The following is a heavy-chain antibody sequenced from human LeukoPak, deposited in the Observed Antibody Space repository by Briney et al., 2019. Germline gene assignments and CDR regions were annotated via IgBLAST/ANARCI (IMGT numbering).Heavy chain of an antibody. CDR1: GGSISSYY. CDR3: ARQGYGSGYYYFDY. V-gene: IGHV4-59*01. Sequence: PSETLSLTCTVSGGSISSYYWSWIRQPPGKGLEWIGYVYYSGTTNYNPSLKSRVTISVDTSKNQFSLKLSPVTAADTAVYYCARQGYGSGYYYFDYWGQGTLVTVSS. CDR2: VYYSGTT. D-gene: IGHD6-19*01. J-gene: IGHJ4*02.